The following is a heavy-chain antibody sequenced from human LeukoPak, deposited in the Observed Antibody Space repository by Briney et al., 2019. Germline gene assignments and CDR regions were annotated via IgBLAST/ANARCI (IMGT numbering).Heavy chain of an antibody. J-gene: IGHJ3*02. Sequence: GGSLRLSCAASGFTFSSYAMHWVRQAPGKGLEWVAVISYDGSNKYYADSVKGRFTISRDNSKNTLYLQMNSLRAEDTAVYYCRSWSDAFDICGQGTMVTVSS. CDR2: ISYDGSNK. V-gene: IGHV3-30*04. CDR3: RSWSDAFDI. D-gene: IGHD6-13*01. CDR1: GFTFSSYA.